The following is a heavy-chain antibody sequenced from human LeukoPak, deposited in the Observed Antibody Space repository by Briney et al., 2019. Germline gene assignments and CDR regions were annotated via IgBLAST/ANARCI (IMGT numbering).Heavy chain of an antibody. V-gene: IGHV3-20*04. D-gene: IGHD1-1*01. Sequence: RTGGSLRLSCAASGFTFDDYGMSWVRQGPGKGLEWVSGINWNGGRTGYADSVKGRFTISRDNAKNSLYLQMNSLRAEDTALYYCARGIDDGDNWFDPWGQGTLVTVSS. CDR2: INWNGGRT. CDR1: GFTFDDYG. J-gene: IGHJ5*02. CDR3: ARGIDDGDNWFDP.